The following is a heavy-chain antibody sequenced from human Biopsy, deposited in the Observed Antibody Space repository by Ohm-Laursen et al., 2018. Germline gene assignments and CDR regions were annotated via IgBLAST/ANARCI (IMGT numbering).Heavy chain of an antibody. D-gene: IGHD1-26*01. V-gene: IGHV3-7*01. CDR1: GFMFIASW. CDR3: ARDGR. J-gene: IGHJ4*02. CDR2: INPDGSVK. Sequence: SLRLSCAASGFMFIASWMSWVRQAPGKGLEWVANINPDGSVKYFADSVKGRFTISRDNAENSMYLQMSSLTVDGTAVYYCARDGRWGQGTLVTVSS.